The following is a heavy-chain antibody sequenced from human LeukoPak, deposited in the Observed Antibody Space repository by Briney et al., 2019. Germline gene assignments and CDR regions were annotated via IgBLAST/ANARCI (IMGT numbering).Heavy chain of an antibody. CDR2: INHSGST. CDR1: GGSFSGYY. CDR3: ARGHQLLLYYFDY. V-gene: IGHV4-34*01. J-gene: IGHJ4*02. Sequence: PSETLSLTCAVYGGSFSGYYWSWIRQPPGKGLEWIEEINHSGSTNYNPSLKSRVTISVDTSKNQFSLKLSSVTAADTAVYYCARGHQLLLYYFDYWGQGTLVTVSS. D-gene: IGHD2-21*01.